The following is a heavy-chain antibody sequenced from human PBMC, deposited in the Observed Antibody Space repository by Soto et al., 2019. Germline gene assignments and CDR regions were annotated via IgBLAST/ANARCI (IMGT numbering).Heavy chain of an antibody. CDR2: IYTDGST. Sequence: DVQLVESGGGLVQPGGSLRLSCAASGLSVSNNYMSWVRQAPGKGPEWVSCIYTDGSTYYADSVKGRFTISRDNSKNTLYLQMDSLRVEDTAVYSWGRGRGEFGRFDPWGQGTQVTVSS. V-gene: IGHV3-66*01. CDR1: GLSVSNNY. CDR3: GRGRGEFGRFDP. J-gene: IGHJ5*02. D-gene: IGHD3-16*01.